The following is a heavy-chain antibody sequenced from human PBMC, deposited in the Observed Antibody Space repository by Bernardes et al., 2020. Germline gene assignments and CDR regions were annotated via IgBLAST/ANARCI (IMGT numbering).Heavy chain of an antibody. V-gene: IGHV1-2*06. Sequence: ASVKVSCKASGYTFTGYYMHWVRQAPGQGLEWMGRINPNSGGTNYAQKFQGRVTMTRDTSISTAYMELSRLRSDDTAVYYCARRDCSSTSCYHDNWFDPWGQGTLVTVSS. CDR3: ARRDCSSTSCYHDNWFDP. CDR2: INPNSGGT. D-gene: IGHD2-2*01. J-gene: IGHJ5*02. CDR1: GYTFTGYY.